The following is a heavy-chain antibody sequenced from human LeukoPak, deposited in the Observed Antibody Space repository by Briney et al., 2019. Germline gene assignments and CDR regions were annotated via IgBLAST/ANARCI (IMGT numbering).Heavy chain of an antibody. CDR2: IYYTGST. V-gene: IGHV4-59*12. D-gene: IGHD4-23*01. J-gene: IGHJ4*02. CDR3: VSEVGGIAFDY. Sequence: SETLSLTCTVSGGSISSYYCSWIRQPPGKGLEWIGYIYYTGSTNYNPSLKSRVTISVDTSKNQFSLKLSSVTAADTAVYYCVSEVGGIAFDYWGQGTLVTVSS. CDR1: GGSISSYY.